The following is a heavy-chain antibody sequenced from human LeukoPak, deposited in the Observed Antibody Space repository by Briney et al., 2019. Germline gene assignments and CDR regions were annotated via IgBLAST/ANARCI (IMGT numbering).Heavy chain of an antibody. V-gene: IGHV1-2*06. J-gene: IGHJ4*02. Sequence: ASVKVSCKASGYTFTGYYMHWVRQAPGQGLEWMGRINPNSGGTNYAQKFQGRVTMTRDTSISTAYMELSRLRSDDTAVYYCARDHSLMVRGAVSNPRFDYWGQGTLVTVSS. CDR1: GYTFTGYY. D-gene: IGHD3-10*01. CDR3: ARDHSLMVRGAVSNPRFDY. CDR2: INPNSGGT.